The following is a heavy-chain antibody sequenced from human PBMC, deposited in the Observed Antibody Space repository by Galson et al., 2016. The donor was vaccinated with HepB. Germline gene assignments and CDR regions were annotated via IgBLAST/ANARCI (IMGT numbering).Heavy chain of an antibody. J-gene: IGHJ4*02. CDR1: GGSISRSRYF. Sequence: SETLSRTCTVSGGSISRSRYFWGWIRQPPGRGLEWIGNIYYNETTYYNPSLRSRVSISVDTSKSQLSLKLNSVTAADTAVYYCARLGYSAYVLDSWGQGNRVSVSS. CDR3: ARLGYSAYVLDS. CDR2: IYYNETT. V-gene: IGHV4-39*01. D-gene: IGHD5-12*01.